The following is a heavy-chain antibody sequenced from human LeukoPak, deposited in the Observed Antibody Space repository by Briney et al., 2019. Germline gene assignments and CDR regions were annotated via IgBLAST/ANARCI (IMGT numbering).Heavy chain of an antibody. V-gene: IGHV1-8*02. D-gene: IGHD5-18*01. J-gene: IGHJ6*03. Sequence: VSVKVSCKASGYTFTGYYMHWVRQAPGQGLEWMGWMNPNSGNTGYAQKFQGRVTMARNTSISTAYMELSSLRSEDTAVYYCARGGYSYGYFLYYYYMDVWGKGTTVTISS. CDR3: ARGGYSYGYFLYYYYMDV. CDR2: MNPNSGNT. CDR1: GYTFTGYY.